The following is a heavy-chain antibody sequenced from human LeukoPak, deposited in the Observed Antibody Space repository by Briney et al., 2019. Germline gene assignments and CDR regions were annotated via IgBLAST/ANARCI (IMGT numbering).Heavy chain of an antibody. D-gene: IGHD2-2*01. Sequence: SGGSLRLSCAASGFTFSSYSMNWVRQAPGKGLEWVSSISSSSSYIYYADSVKDRFTISRDNAKNSLYLQMNSLRAEDTAVYYCARDRYRSAAMGSYYYYYGMDVWGQGTTVTVSS. V-gene: IGHV3-21*01. CDR2: ISSSSSYI. J-gene: IGHJ6*02. CDR3: ARDRYRSAAMGSYYYYYGMDV. CDR1: GFTFSSYS.